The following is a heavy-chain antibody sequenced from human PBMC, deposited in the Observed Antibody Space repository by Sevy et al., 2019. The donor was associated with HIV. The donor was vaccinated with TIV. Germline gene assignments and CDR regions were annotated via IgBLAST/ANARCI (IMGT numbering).Heavy chain of an antibody. CDR2: IRSKANSYAT. J-gene: IGHJ3*02. CDR3: TALGRELRISNAFDI. Sequence: GGSLRLSCAASGFTFSGSAMHWVRQASGKRLEWVGRIRSKANSYATAYAASVKGRFTISRDDSKNTAYLQMNSLKTEDTAVYYCTALGRELRISNAFDISGQGTLVTVSS. CDR1: GFTFSGSA. V-gene: IGHV3-73*01. D-gene: IGHD1-7*01.